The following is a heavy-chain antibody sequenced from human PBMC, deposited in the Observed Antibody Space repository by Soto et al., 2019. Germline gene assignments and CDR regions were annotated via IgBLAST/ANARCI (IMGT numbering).Heavy chain of an antibody. J-gene: IGHJ6*02. CDR3: ARVPITMAFYYYYYGMDG. Sequence: GSLRLSCAASGFTFSSYAMSWVRQAPGKGLEWVSAISGSGGSTYYADSVKGRFTISRDNAKNTLYLQMNSLRAEDTAVYYCARVPITMAFYYYYYGMDGWGQGTTVNVS. V-gene: IGHV3-23*01. CDR1: GFTFSSYA. D-gene: IGHD3-3*01. CDR2: ISGSGGST.